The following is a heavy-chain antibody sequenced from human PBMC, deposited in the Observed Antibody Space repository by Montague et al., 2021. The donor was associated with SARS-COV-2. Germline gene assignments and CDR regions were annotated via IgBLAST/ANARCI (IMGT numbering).Heavy chain of an antibody. Sequence: SRSLSCAASGFTVSRNYMSWVCQAPGKGLEWVSVIYSGGSTYYADSVKGRLTISRDNSKNTLYLQMNSLRAEDTAVYYCAREVDAFDIWGQGTMVTVSS. J-gene: IGHJ3*02. CDR1: GFTVSRNY. V-gene: IGHV3-53*01. CDR2: IYSGGST. CDR3: AREVDAFDI.